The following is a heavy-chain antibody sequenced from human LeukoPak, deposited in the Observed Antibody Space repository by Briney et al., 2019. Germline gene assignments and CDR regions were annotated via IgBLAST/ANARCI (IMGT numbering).Heavy chain of an antibody. J-gene: IGHJ4*02. CDR1: GVTFSHHA. Sequence: GGSLRLSCAISGVTFSHHAISWVRQAPGKGLEWVSAISGSGATTYYADSVKGRFIISRDNSKNTLSLQVHSLRAEDTAVYYCAKEDTAGITPVLDYWGQGTLVTVSS. V-gene: IGHV3-23*01. CDR3: AKEDTAGITPVLDY. CDR2: ISGSGATT. D-gene: IGHD5-18*01.